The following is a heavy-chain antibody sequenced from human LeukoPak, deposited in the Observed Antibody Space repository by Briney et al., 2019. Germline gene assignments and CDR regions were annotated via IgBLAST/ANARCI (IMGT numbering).Heavy chain of an antibody. CDR3: AREDYYGSGSYNAFDI. CDR1: GYTFTGYY. V-gene: IGHV1-2*02. CDR2: INPNSGGT. Sequence: GASVKVSCKASGYTFTGYYMHWVRQAPGQGLEWMGWINPNSGGTNYAQKFQGRVTMTGDTSISTAYMELSRLRSDDTAVYYCAREDYYGSGSYNAFDIWGQGTMVTVSS. J-gene: IGHJ3*02. D-gene: IGHD3-10*01.